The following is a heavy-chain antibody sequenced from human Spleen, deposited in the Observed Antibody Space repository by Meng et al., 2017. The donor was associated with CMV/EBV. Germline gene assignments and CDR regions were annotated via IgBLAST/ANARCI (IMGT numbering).Heavy chain of an antibody. J-gene: IGHJ4*02. CDR2: ISSSGSTI. V-gene: IGHV3-48*03. CDR3: ARDQMAYSSSWYVY. D-gene: IGHD6-13*01. Sequence: GGSLRLSCAASGFTFSSYEMNWVRQAPGKGLEWVSYISSSGSTIYYADSVKGRFTISRDNSRNTLYLQMNSLRAEDTAVYYCARDQMAYSSSWYVYWGQGTLVTVSS. CDR1: GFTFSSYE.